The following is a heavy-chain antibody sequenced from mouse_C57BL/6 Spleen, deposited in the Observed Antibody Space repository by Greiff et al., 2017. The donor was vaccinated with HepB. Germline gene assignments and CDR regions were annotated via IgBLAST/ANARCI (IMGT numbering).Heavy chain of an antibody. CDR1: GYTFTDYY. Sequence: EVQLQQSGPELVKPGASVKISCKASGYTFTDYYMNWVKQSHGKSLEWIGDINPNNGGTSYNQKFKGKATLTVDKSSSTAYMELRSLTSEDSAVYYCARSGSDYGSPWFAYWAKVALVTVSA. CDR2: INPNNGGT. V-gene: IGHV1-26*01. D-gene: IGHD1-1*01. CDR3: ARSGSDYGSPWFAY. J-gene: IGHJ3*01.